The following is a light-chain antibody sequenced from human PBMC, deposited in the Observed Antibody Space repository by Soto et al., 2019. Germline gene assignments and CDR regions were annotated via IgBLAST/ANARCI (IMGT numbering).Light chain of an antibody. CDR3: QQYNKWPLT. CDR2: GAS. V-gene: IGKV3-15*01. J-gene: IGKJ4*01. Sequence: EIVMAQSPATLSVSPGEGATLSCRASQTVYSNLAWYQQKPGQAPRLLIDGASTRATGIPARFSGSGSGTEFTLTISSLQSEDFAVYYCQQYNKWPLTFGRGTKVEIK. CDR1: QTVYSN.